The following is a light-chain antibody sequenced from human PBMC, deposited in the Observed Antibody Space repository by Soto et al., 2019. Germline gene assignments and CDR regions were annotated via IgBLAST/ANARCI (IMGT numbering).Light chain of an antibody. J-gene: IGKJ4*01. V-gene: IGKV3-20*01. CDR1: QSVSSSF. CDR3: QQYGSSPLT. Sequence: EMVLTQSPGTLSLSPGERATLSCRASQSVSSSFLAWYQQKPGQAPRLLISGASSRATGIPDRFSGSGSGTDFTLTISRLEPEDVAEYYCQQYGSSPLTSGGGTKVEIK. CDR2: GAS.